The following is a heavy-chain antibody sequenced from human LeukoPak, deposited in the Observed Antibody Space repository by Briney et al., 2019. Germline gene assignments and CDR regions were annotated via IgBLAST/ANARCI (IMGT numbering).Heavy chain of an antibody. CDR3: ARGRGWVDH. V-gene: IGHV3-7*01. J-gene: IGHJ4*02. D-gene: IGHD3-16*01. CDR1: GFSFTAYA. Sequence: GGSLRLSCAASGFSFTAYAMSWFRQAPGKGLEWVANIHEDGSVKNYVDSVEGRFTISRDDARNSVYLQLNSLRAEDTALYYCARGRGWVDHWGQGTLVTVSS. CDR2: IHEDGSVK.